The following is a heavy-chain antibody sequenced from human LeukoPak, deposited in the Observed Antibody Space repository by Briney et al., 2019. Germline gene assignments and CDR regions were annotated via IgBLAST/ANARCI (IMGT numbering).Heavy chain of an antibody. CDR3: AGAGSETQWRAFDF. J-gene: IGHJ4*02. CDR2: IGTAGDT. CDR1: GFTFSRYD. V-gene: IGHV3-13*01. Sequence: GGSLRLSCAASGFTFSRYDMHWVRQATGKGLEWVSGIGTAGDTYYAGSVKGRFTISRENAKNSLYLQMNSLTAGDTAVYYCAGAGSETQWRAFDFWGQGALVTVFS. D-gene: IGHD6-19*01.